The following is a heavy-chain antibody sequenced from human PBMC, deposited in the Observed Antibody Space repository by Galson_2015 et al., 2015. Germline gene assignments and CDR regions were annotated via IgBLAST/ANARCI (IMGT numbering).Heavy chain of an antibody. V-gene: IGHV1-18*01. CDR2: ISAYNGNT. CDR1: GYTFTSYG. J-gene: IGHJ4*02. Sequence: QSGAEVKKPGASVTVSCTASGYTFTSYGISWVRQAPGQGLEWMGWISAYNGNTNYAQKLQGRVTMTTDTSTSTAYMELRSLRSDDTAVYYCAREGCSGGSCYIYDYWGQGTLVTVSS. CDR3: AREGCSGGSCYIYDY. D-gene: IGHD2-15*01.